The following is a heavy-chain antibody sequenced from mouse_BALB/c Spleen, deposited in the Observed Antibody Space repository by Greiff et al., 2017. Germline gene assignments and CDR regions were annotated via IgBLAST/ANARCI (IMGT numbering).Heavy chain of an antibody. CDR2: IRNKANGYTT. CDR1: GFTFTDYY. V-gene: IGHV7-3*02. Sequence: EVQRVESGGGLVQPGGSLRLSCATSGFTFTDYYMSWVRQPPGKALEWLGFIRNKANGYTTEYSASVKGRFTISRDNSQSILYLQMNTLRAEDSATYYCARDKVFAYWGQGTLVTVSA. CDR3: ARDKVFAY. J-gene: IGHJ3*01.